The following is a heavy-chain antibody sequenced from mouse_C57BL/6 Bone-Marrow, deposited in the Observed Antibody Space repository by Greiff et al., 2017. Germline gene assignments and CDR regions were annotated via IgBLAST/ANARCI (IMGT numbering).Heavy chain of an antibody. Sequence: EVKLVESGGGLVKPGGSLKLSCAASGFTFSSYAMSWVRQTPEKRLEWVATISDGGSYTYYPDNVKGRFTISRDNAKNNLYLQMSHLKSEDTAMYYCARDYSLFDYWGQGTTLTVSS. D-gene: IGHD2-4*01. CDR3: ARDYSLFDY. J-gene: IGHJ2*01. V-gene: IGHV5-4*03. CDR2: ISDGGSYT. CDR1: GFTFSSYA.